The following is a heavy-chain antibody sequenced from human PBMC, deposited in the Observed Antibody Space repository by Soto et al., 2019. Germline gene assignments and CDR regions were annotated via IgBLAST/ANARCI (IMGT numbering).Heavy chain of an antibody. Sequence: SLRLSCTASGLTFDDYAMHWVRQGPGRGLEWVSGITWNSGKIAYADSVKGRFTIARDDDNNSLYLQMNSLRPEDTALYYCVKDSYADFRRVLSTADYLFDYWGHGTPVPVS. D-gene: IGHD3-16*01. J-gene: IGHJ4*01. V-gene: IGHV3-9*01. CDR3: VKDSYADFRRVLSTADYLFDY. CDR2: ITWNSGKI. CDR1: GLTFDDYA.